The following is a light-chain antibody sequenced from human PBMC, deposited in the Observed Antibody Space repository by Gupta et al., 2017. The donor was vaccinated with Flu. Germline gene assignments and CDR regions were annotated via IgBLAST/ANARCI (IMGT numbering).Light chain of an antibody. CDR3: QQYDNWPPWT. V-gene: IGKV3-15*01. CDR2: FAS. J-gene: IGKJ1*01. Sequence: EIVMTQSPAALSVSPGEKSTLSCRAAQSVNNYLAWYQQKPGQAPRLLIYFASTRAPGFPARFSGSGSGTEFTLTISSLESEDFAVYYCQQYDNWPPWTFGQGTKVEVK. CDR1: QSVNNY.